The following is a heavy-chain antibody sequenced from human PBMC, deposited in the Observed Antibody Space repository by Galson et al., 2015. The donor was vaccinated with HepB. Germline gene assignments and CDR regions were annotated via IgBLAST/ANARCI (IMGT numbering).Heavy chain of an antibody. Sequence: SLRLSCAASGFTFSTYWMSWVRQAPGKGLEWVANMKQDGSEKYYADSLKGRFTISRDNAKNSLFLLQMNSLRAEDTAVYYCARGRTYSYGSYSLCYYMGVCGKETTGTLS. CDR1: GFTFSTYW. CDR3: ARGRTYSYGSYSLCYYMGV. D-gene: IGHD5-18*01. CDR2: MKQDGSEK. J-gene: IGHJ6*03. V-gene: IGHV3-7*01.